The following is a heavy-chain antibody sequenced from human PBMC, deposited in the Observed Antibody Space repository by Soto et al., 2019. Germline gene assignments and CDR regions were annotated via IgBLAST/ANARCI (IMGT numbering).Heavy chain of an antibody. V-gene: IGHV5-10-1*01. J-gene: IGHJ6*02. Sequence: GESLKISCKGSGYSFTSYWISWVRQMPGKGLEWMGRIDPSDSYTNYSPSFQGHVTISADKSISTAYLQWSSLKASDTAMYYCARQNIVVVPAAILPYYYYYGMDVWGQGTTVTVSS. CDR2: IDPSDSYT. D-gene: IGHD2-2*02. CDR1: GYSFTSYW. CDR3: ARQNIVVVPAAILPYYYYYGMDV.